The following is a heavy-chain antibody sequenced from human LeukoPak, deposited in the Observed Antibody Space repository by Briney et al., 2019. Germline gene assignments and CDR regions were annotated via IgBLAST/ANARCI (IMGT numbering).Heavy chain of an antibody. J-gene: IGHJ5*02. D-gene: IGHD3-16*02. CDR1: GYTFTSYF. Sequence: ASVKVSCKASGYTFTSYFMHWVRQAPGQGREWMGIINPSGGSTTYAQKFQGRVTMTRDTSTSTVYMELSGLTSEDTAVYYCARGLGELSLPSFWFDPWGHGTLVTVSS. CDR3: ARGLGELSLPSFWFDP. V-gene: IGHV1-46*01. CDR2: INPSGGST.